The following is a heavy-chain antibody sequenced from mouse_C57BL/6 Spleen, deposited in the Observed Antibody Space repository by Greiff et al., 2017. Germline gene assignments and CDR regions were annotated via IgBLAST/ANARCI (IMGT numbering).Heavy chain of an antibody. D-gene: IGHD1-1*01. V-gene: IGHV1-64*01. J-gene: IGHJ2*01. CDR3: ARSFITTVVATDDY. Sequence: VKLMESGAELVKPGASVKLSCKASGYTFTSYWMHWVKQRPGQGLEWIGMIHPNSGSTNYNEKFKSKATLTVDKSSSTAYMQLSSLTSEDSAVYYCARSFITTVVATDDYWGQGTTLTVSS. CDR2: IHPNSGST. CDR1: GYTFTSYW.